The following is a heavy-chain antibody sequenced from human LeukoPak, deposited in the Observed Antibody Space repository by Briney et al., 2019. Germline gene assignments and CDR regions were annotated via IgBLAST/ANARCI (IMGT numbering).Heavy chain of an antibody. J-gene: IGHJ4*02. V-gene: IGHV4-34*01. CDR3: ARVGPLLRFLEWLSSYYFDY. CDR1: GGSFSGYY. Sequence: SETLSLTCAVYGGSFSGYYWSWIRQPPGKGLEWIGEINHSGSTNYNPSLKSRVTISVDTSKNQFSLKLSSVTAADTAVYYCARVGPLLRFLEWLSSYYFDYWGQGTLVTVSS. CDR2: INHSGST. D-gene: IGHD3-3*01.